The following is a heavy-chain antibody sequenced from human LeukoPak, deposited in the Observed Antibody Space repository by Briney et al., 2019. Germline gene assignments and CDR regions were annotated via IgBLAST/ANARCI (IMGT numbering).Heavy chain of an antibody. CDR2: IYPGDSAT. V-gene: IGHV5-51*01. J-gene: IGHJ4*02. D-gene: IGHD3-16*01. CDR1: GYSFTAYW. Sequence: GESLKISCRGSGYSFTAYWIAWVRQMPGKGLEWMATIYPGDSATTYSPSFRGQVTISADKSITTAYLQWSSLKASDTAMYYCARPAASLGGFDYWGQGTLVTVSS. CDR3: ARPAASLGGFDY.